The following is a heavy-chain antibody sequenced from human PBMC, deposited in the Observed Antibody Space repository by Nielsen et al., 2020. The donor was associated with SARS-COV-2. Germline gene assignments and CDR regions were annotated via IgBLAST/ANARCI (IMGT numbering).Heavy chain of an antibody. Sequence: SETLSLTCSVSGGPISSSSYYWGWIRQPPGKGLEWIGSIYYSGNTYYNPSLKSRVTISVDTSKNQFSLKLSSVTAADTAVYYCAREALKELLWFGESSSYYGMDVWGQGTTVTVSS. D-gene: IGHD3-10*01. CDR3: AREALKELLWFGESSSYYGMDV. V-gene: IGHV4-39*07. J-gene: IGHJ6*02. CDR1: GGPISSSSYY. CDR2: IYYSGNT.